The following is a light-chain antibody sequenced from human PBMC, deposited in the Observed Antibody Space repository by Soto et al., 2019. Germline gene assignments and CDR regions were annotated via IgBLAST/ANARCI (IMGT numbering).Light chain of an antibody. CDR2: EVS. Sequence: QSALTQPASESGSPGQSITISCTGTSSDVGGNKYVSWYQQHPGKAPKLITYEVSNRPSGVSNRFSGSKSGNTASLTISGLQAEDEADYYCSSYTGSATLMVFGGGTKLTVL. CDR3: SSYTGSATLMV. J-gene: IGLJ3*02. V-gene: IGLV2-14*01. CDR1: SSDVGGNKY.